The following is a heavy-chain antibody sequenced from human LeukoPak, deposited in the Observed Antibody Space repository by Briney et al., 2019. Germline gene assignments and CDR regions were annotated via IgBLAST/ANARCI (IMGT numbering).Heavy chain of an antibody. Sequence: GGSLRLSCAASGFTFSSYGMHWVRQAPGKGLVWVSRINSDGSSTSYADSVKGRFTISRDNAKNTLYLQMNSLRAEDTAVYYCARVRAPGPFDYWGQGTLVTVSS. CDR3: ARVRAPGPFDY. CDR1: GFTFSSYG. D-gene: IGHD1-14*01. J-gene: IGHJ4*02. CDR2: INSDGSST. V-gene: IGHV3-74*01.